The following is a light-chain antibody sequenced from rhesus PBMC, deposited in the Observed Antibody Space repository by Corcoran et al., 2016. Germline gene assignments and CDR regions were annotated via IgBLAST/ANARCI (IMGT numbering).Light chain of an antibody. CDR1: QGSIND. CDR3: QHYYSTPYS. V-gene: IGKV1-33*02. J-gene: IGKJ2*01. CDR2: GAS. Sequence: DIQMTQSPTSLSVSVGDRVTLTFRARQGSINDLAWYHQKQGETHKLLIYGASSLQSGISSRFSGSGSGTDFTLTISSLQPEDFATYYCQHYYSTPYSFGQGTKVEIK.